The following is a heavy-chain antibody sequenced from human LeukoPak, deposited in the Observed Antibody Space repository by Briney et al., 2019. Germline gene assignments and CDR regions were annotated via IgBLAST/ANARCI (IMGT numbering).Heavy chain of an antibody. J-gene: IGHJ4*02. CDR1: GFTSIAYA. Sequence: GGSLRLSCVGSGFTSIAYALTWARQAPGKGLEWVSAISGSGGNIYYADSVKGRFTISRDNSKNTLYLQKNSLRAEDTAVYYCAKALYISSGYSFTDWGQGTLVTVSS. CDR3: AKALYISSGYSFTD. V-gene: IGHV3-23*01. D-gene: IGHD3-22*01. CDR2: ISGSGGNI.